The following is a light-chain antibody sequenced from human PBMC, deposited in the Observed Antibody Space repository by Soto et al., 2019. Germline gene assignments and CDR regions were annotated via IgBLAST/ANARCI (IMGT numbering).Light chain of an antibody. CDR1: SGHSSYI. V-gene: IGLV4-60*02. Sequence: QPVLTQSSSASASLGSSVKFTCTLSSGHSSYIIAWHQQQPGKAPRYLMKLEGSGSYNKGSGVPDRFSGSSSGADRYITSSNLQFEDEADYYCETWDSNSWVFGGGTKLTVL. CDR2: LEGSGSY. J-gene: IGLJ3*02. CDR3: ETWDSNSWV.